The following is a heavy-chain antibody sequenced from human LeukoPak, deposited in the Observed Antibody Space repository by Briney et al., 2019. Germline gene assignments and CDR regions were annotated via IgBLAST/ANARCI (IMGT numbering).Heavy chain of an antibody. CDR3: ARESRITMVRGALNY. Sequence: ASVKLSCTASGYTFTGYYMHWVRQAPGQGLEWMGWINPNSGGTNYAQKFQGRVTMTRDTSISTAYMELSRLRSDDTAVYYCARESRITMVRGALNYWGQGTLVTVSS. J-gene: IGHJ4*02. CDR2: INPNSGGT. V-gene: IGHV1-2*02. CDR1: GYTFTGYY. D-gene: IGHD3-10*01.